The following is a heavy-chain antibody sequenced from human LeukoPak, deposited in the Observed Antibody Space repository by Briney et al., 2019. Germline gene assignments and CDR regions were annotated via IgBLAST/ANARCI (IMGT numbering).Heavy chain of an antibody. J-gene: IGHJ6*02. D-gene: IGHD3-3*01. CDR2: MNPNSGNT. CDR1: GYTFTSYD. CDR3: AREGWSGYFNYYYYGMDV. Sequence: ASVKVSCKASGYTFTSYDINWVRQATGQGLEWMGWMNPNSGNTGYTQKFQGRVTMTRNTSISTAYMELSSLRSEDTAVYYCAREGWSGYFNYYYYGMDVWGQGTTVTVSS. V-gene: IGHV1-8*01.